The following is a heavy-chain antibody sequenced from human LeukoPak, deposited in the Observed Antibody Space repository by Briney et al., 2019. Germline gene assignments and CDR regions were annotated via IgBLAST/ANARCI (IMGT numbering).Heavy chain of an antibody. Sequence: GASVKVSCKASGGTFSSYAISWVRQAPGQGLEWMGRISAYNGNTNYAQKLQGRVTMTTDTSTSTAYMELRSLRSDDTAVYYCARDHAVSGYGIDYWGQGTLVTVSS. CDR1: GGTFSSYA. J-gene: IGHJ4*02. CDR2: ISAYNGNT. V-gene: IGHV1-18*01. CDR3: ARDHAVSGYGIDY. D-gene: IGHD5-18*01.